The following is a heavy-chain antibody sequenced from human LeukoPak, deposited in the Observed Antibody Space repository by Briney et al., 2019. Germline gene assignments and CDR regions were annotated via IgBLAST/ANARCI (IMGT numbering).Heavy chain of an antibody. Sequence: PGGSLRLSCAASGFTFSSCAMHWVRQAPGKGLEWVAVISYDGSNKYYADSVKGRFTISRDNSKNTLYLQMNSLRAEDTAVYYCARDPGIAVAQYIDYWGQGTLVTVSS. J-gene: IGHJ4*02. CDR2: ISYDGSNK. D-gene: IGHD6-19*01. CDR3: ARDPGIAVAQYIDY. V-gene: IGHV3-30*04. CDR1: GFTFSSCA.